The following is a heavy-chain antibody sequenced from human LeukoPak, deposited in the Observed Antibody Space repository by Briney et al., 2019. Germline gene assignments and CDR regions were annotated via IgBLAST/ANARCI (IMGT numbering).Heavy chain of an antibody. Sequence: PSETLSLTCTVSGGSISSYYWSWIRQPPGKGLEWIGYIYYSGSTNYNPSLKSRVTISVDTSKNQFSLKLSSVTAADTAVYYCAREKAVAGTNGSYYYGMDVWGQGTTVTVSS. CDR3: AREKAVAGTNGSYYYGMDV. D-gene: IGHD6-19*01. CDR2: IYYSGST. CDR1: GGSISSYY. J-gene: IGHJ6*02. V-gene: IGHV4-59*01.